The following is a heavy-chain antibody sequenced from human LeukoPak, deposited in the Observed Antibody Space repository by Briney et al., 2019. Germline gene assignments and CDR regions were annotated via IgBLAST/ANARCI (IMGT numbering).Heavy chain of an antibody. V-gene: IGHV4-34*01. Sequence: SETLSLTCAVYGGSFSGYYWSWIRRPPGKGLEWIGEINHSGSTNYNPSLKSRVTISVDTSKNQFSLKLSSVTAADTAVYYCARLTRRSGNYFENWGQGTLVTVSS. D-gene: IGHD1-1*01. J-gene: IGHJ4*02. CDR2: INHSGST. CDR3: ARLTRRSGNYFEN. CDR1: GGSFSGYY.